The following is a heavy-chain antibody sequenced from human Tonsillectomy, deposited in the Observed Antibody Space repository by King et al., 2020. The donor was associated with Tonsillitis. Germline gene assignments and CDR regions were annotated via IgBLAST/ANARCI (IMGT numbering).Heavy chain of an antibody. CDR2: FDPEDGET. CDR3: ATGTHYDILLDV. J-gene: IGHJ6*04. V-gene: IGHV1-24*01. CDR1: GYTLTELS. D-gene: IGHD3-9*01. Sequence: VQLVESGAEVKKPGASVKVSCKVSGYTLTELSMHWVRQAPGKGLEWMGGFDPEDGETIYAQKFQGRVTMTEDTSTDTAYMELSSLRSEVTAVYYCATGTHYDILLDVWGKGTTVTVSS.